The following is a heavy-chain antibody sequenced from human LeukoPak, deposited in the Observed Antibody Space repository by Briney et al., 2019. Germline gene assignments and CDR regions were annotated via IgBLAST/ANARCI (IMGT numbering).Heavy chain of an antibody. CDR3: ATDPPYSGSSAAFDI. Sequence: ASVKVSCKASGGTFSSYAISWVRQAPGQGLEWMGGFDPEDGETIYAQKFQGRVTMTEDTSTDTAYMELSSLRSEDTAVYYCATDPPYSGSSAAFDIWGQGTMVTVSS. CDR1: GGTFSSYA. J-gene: IGHJ3*02. CDR2: FDPEDGET. V-gene: IGHV1-24*01. D-gene: IGHD1-26*01.